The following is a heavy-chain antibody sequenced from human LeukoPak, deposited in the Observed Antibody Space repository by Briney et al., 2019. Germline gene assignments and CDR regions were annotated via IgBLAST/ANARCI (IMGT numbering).Heavy chain of an antibody. D-gene: IGHD1-26*01. CDR1: GFTFSSYW. J-gene: IGHJ4*02. Sequence: PGGSLRLSCAGSGFTFSSYWMHWVRQAPGKGLVWVSRINTDGSTINYADSVKGRFTISRDNAKNTLYLQMNSLRAEDTAVYYCARAGSYRFDYWGQGTLVTVSS. CDR2: INTDGSTI. V-gene: IGHV3-74*01. CDR3: ARAGSYRFDY.